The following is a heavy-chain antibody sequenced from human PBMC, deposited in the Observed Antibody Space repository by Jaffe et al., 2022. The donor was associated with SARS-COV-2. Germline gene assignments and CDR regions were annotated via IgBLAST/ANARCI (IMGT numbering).Heavy chain of an antibody. CDR3: AREKWFGESDYYYYMDV. D-gene: IGHD3-10*01. J-gene: IGHJ6*03. V-gene: IGHV3-21*01. Sequence: EVQLVESGGGLVKPGGSLRLSCAASGFTFSSYSMNWVRQAPGKGLEWVSSISSSSSYIYYADSVKGRFTISRDNAKNSLYLQMNSLRAEDTAVYYCAREKWFGESDYYYYMDVWGKGTTVTVSS. CDR1: GFTFSSYS. CDR2: ISSSSSYI.